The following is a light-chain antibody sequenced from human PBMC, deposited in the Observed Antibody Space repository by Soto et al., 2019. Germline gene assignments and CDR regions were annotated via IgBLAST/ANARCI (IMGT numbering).Light chain of an antibody. Sequence: DIQMTQSPSSLSASVGDRVTITCRASQSISSYFNWYQQKPGKAPKLLIYAASSVQSGVPSRFSGSGSGTDFTLTIRSLQHEDFATYYCQQSYSTITFGGGTKVEIK. V-gene: IGKV1-39*01. CDR2: AAS. J-gene: IGKJ4*01. CDR1: QSISSY. CDR3: QQSYSTIT.